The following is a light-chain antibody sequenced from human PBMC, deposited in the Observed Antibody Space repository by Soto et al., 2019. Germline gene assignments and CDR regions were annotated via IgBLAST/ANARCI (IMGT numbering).Light chain of an antibody. J-gene: IGLJ3*02. V-gene: IGLV1-51*01. CDR1: SSNMGSNY. Sequence: QSVLTQPPSVSAAPGQKVTISCSGSSSNMGSNYVSWYQQFPGAAPKLLIFDNNQRPSGIPDRYSGSKSGTSVTLDITGLQTGDEADYYCGTWDSTLSAGVFGGGTKLTVL. CDR3: GTWDSTLSAGV. CDR2: DNN.